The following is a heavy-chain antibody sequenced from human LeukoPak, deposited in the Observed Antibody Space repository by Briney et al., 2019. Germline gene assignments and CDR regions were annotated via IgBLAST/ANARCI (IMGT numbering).Heavy chain of an antibody. J-gene: IGHJ5*02. D-gene: IGHD6-13*01. CDR1: GFTFSSYA. Sequence: GGSLRLSCAASGFTFSSYAMSWVRQAPGTGLEWVSAISGSGGSTYYADSVKGRFTISRDNSKNTLYLQMNSLRAEDTAVYYCAEAEAAVPNWLDPWGQGTLVTVSS. CDR2: ISGSGGST. CDR3: AEAEAAVPNWLDP. V-gene: IGHV3-23*01.